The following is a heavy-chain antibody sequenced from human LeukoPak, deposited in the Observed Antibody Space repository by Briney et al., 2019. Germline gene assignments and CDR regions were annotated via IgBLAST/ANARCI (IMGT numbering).Heavy chain of an antibody. J-gene: IGHJ4*02. CDR2: MNPNSGNT. D-gene: IGHD6-13*01. Sequence: GASVKVSCKASGYTFTSYDINWVRQATGQGLEWMGWMNPNSGNTGYAQKFQGRVTMTRNTSISTAYMELSSLRPEDTAVYYCARDTRKRTPGIAAAGTSGIGYWGQGTLVTVSS. CDR3: ARDTRKRTPGIAAAGTSGIGY. CDR1: GYTFTSYD. V-gene: IGHV1-8*01.